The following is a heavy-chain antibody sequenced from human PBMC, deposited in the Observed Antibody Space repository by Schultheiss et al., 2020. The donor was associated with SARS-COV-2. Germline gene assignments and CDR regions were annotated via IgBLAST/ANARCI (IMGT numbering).Heavy chain of an antibody. D-gene: IGHD1-26*01. CDR1: GFTFDDYT. Sequence: GGSLRLSCAASGFTFDDYTMHWVRQPPGKGLEWVSLISWDGGSTDYADSVKGRFTISRDNSKNTLYLQMGSLRVEDMGVYYCAGETLPFIGRPFDIWGQGTMVTVSS. CDR2: ISWDGGST. V-gene: IGHV3-43*01. J-gene: IGHJ3*02. CDR3: AGETLPFIGRPFDI.